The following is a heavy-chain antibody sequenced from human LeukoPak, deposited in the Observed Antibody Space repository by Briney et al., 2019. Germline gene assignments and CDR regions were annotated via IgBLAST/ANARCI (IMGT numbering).Heavy chain of an antibody. Sequence: GGSLTLSCPASGFTFDDYGMSWVRQGPGKGLEWVSGINWKCCSTGYADSVKGRFTIFRDNAKNSLYLEMDSLRVEDTALYYCARTSDGNWFDPWGQGTLVTVSS. CDR1: GFTFDDYG. V-gene: IGHV3-20*04. J-gene: IGHJ5*02. CDR2: INWKCCST. D-gene: IGHD1-26*01. CDR3: ARTSDGNWFDP.